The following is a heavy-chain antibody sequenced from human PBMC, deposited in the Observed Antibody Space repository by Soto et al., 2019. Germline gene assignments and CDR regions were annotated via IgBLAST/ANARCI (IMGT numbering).Heavy chain of an antibody. Sequence: QVQLVQSGAEVKKPGSSVKVSCKASGGTFSSYTISWVRQAPGQGLEWMGRIIPILGIANYAQKFQGRVTITADKSTSPAYMELSSLRSEDTAVYYCARAPQYSSRGMDVWGQGTTVTVSS. CDR1: GGTFSSYT. CDR3: ARAPQYSSRGMDV. D-gene: IGHD6-13*01. J-gene: IGHJ6*02. CDR2: IIPILGIA. V-gene: IGHV1-69*02.